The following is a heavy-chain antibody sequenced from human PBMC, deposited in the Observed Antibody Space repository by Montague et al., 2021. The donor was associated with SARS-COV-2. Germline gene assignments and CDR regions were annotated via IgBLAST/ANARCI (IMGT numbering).Heavy chain of an antibody. CDR3: ARDKYYDILTGYYNY. D-gene: IGHD3-9*01. J-gene: IGHJ4*02. CDR2: ISSSSSYI. CDR1: GFTFSSYS. V-gene: IGHV3-21*01. Sequence: SLRLSCAASGFTFSSYSMNWVRQAPGKGLEWVSSISSSSSYIYYADSVKGRFTIPRDNAKNSLYLQMNSLRAEDTAVYYCARDKYYDILTGYYNYWGQGTLVTVSS.